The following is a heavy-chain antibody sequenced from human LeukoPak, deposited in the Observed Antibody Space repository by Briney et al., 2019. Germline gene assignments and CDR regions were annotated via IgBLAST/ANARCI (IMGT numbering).Heavy chain of an antibody. D-gene: IGHD3-10*02. CDR1: GGSFSGYY. J-gene: IGHJ4*02. CDR2: INHSGGT. V-gene: IGHV4-34*01. CDR3: AWSKFGELDY. Sequence: SETLSLTCAVYGGSFSGYYWSWIRQPPGKGLEWIGEINHSGGTNYNPSLKSRVTISVDTSKNRFSLKLSSVTAADTAVYYCAWSKFGELDYWGQGTLVTVSS.